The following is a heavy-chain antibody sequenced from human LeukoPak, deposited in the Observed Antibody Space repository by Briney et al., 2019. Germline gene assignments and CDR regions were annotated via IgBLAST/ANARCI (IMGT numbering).Heavy chain of an antibody. CDR1: GGSISSYY. Sequence: PSETLSLTCTVSGGSISSYYWSWIRQPPGKGLEWIGYIYTSGSTNYNPSLKSRVTISVDTSKNQFSLKLSSVTAADTAVYYCARRAFWSGYYILDPWGQGTLVTVSS. CDR2: IYTSGST. J-gene: IGHJ5*02. CDR3: ARRAFWSGYYILDP. V-gene: IGHV4-4*09. D-gene: IGHD3-3*01.